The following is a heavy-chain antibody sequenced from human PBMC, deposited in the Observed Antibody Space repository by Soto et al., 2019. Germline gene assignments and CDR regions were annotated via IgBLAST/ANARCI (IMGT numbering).Heavy chain of an antibody. V-gene: IGHV4-39*01. CDR1: GGNISSSSYY. D-gene: IGHD3-9*01. Sequence: SETLSLTCTVSGGNISSSSYYWGWISQPPGKGLEWIGSIYYSGSTYYNPSLKSRVTISVDTSKNQFSLKLSSVTAADTAVYYCASPYYDILTGYYPTYYYGMDVWGQGTTVTVSS. CDR3: ASPYYDILTGYYPTYYYGMDV. J-gene: IGHJ6*02. CDR2: IYYSGST.